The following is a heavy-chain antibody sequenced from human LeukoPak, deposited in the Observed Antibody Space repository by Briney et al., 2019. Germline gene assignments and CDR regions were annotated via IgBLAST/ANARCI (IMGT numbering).Heavy chain of an antibody. D-gene: IGHD3-22*01. Sequence: GGSLRLSCAVSGFTFSGFWMSWSRQAPGKGLEWVASINSDGSEGYYADVVKGRFTISRDNAKNSLYLQINSLRAEDTAVYYCARSCPDYYDSSGYRPFDYWGQGTLVTVSS. V-gene: IGHV3-7*03. CDR2: INSDGSEG. J-gene: IGHJ4*02. CDR3: ARSCPDYYDSSGYRPFDY. CDR1: GFTFSGFW.